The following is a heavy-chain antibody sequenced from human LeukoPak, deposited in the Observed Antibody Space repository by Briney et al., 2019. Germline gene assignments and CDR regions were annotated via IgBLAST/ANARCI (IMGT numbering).Heavy chain of an antibody. D-gene: IGHD3-16*01. CDR3: ARDFSRGSHNWFDP. J-gene: IGHJ5*02. CDR2: ISGSGDGT. V-gene: IGHV3-23*01. Sequence: GSLRLSCAASGFTFRDYAMSWVRQAPGKGLEWVSAISGSGDGTYYADSVKGRFTISRDNSKNTLHLQMNRLRVEDTAVYYCARDFSRGSHNWFDPWGQGTLATVSS. CDR1: GFTFRDYA.